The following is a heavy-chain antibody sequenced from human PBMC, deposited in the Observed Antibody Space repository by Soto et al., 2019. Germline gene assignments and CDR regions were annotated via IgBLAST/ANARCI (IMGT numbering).Heavy chain of an antibody. V-gene: IGHV4-30-4*01. Sequence: SETLSLTCTVSGGSISSGDYYWSWIRQPPGKGLEWIGYIYYSGSTYYNPSLKSRVTISVDTSKNQFSLKLSSVTAADTAVYYCARDGLYDSSGYAWGQGTLVTVSS. CDR1: GGSISSGDYY. CDR3: ARDGLYDSSGYA. CDR2: IYYSGST. D-gene: IGHD3-22*01. J-gene: IGHJ5*02.